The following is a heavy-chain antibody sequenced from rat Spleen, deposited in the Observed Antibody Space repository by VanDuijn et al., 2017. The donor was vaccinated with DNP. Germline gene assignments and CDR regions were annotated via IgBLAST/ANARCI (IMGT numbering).Heavy chain of an antibody. CDR1: GFSLTSYT. CDR2: ISSGGST. J-gene: IGHJ2*01. D-gene: IGHD1-10*01. Sequence: QVQLKESGPGLVQPSQTLSLTCTVSGFSLTSYTVSWVRQPPGKGLEWIAAISSGGSTYYNSALKSRLSISRDTSKSQVFLKMNSLQTEDTAVYYCYNNYFDYWGQGVMVTVSS. CDR3: YNNYFDY. V-gene: IGHV2-6*01.